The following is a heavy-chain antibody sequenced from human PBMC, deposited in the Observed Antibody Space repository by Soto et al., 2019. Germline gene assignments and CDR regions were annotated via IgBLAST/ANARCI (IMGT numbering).Heavy chain of an antibody. CDR3: ARNSPLYDILTGYAVYYYYYSMDV. CDR2: INHSGST. J-gene: IGHJ6*03. CDR1: GGSFSGYY. Sequence: SETLSLTCAVYGGSFSGYYWSWIRQPPGKGLEWIGEINHSGSTNYNPSLKSRVTISVDTSKNQFSLKLSSVTAADTAVYYCARNSPLYDILTGYAVYYYYYSMDVWGTGTTVTLSS. D-gene: IGHD3-9*01. V-gene: IGHV4-34*01.